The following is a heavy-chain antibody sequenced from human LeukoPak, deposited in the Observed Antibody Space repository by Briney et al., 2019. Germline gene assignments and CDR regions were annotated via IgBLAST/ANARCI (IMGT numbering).Heavy chain of an antibody. CDR1: GGSFSGYF. CDR3: AREGSYSGSGSPPLDY. Sequence: SETLSLTCAVSGGSFSGYFWSWIRQPPGEGLEWIGDIYTSGTTNYNPSLKSRLTISVDPSKNPFSLKLTSATAADTAVYYCAREGSYSGSGSPPLDYWGQGTLVTVSS. J-gene: IGHJ4*02. CDR2: IYTSGTT. V-gene: IGHV4-34*01. D-gene: IGHD3-10*01.